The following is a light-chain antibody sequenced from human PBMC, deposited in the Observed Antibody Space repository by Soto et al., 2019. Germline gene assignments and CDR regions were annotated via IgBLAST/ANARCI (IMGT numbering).Light chain of an antibody. V-gene: IGKV3-11*01. CDR3: PQRSNWPFT. CDR1: QSVTRY. Sequence: EIVLTQSPATLSLSPGERATLSCRASQSVTRYLACYQQKPGQAPRLLIYDAFNRATGIPARFSGSGSGKDFTITISSLEPEDFAIYYCPQRSNWPFTFDPGTKVDIK. J-gene: IGKJ3*01. CDR2: DAF.